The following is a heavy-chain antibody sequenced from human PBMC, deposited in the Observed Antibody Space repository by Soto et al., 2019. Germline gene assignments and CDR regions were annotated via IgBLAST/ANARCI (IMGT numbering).Heavy chain of an antibody. CDR2: IIPIFGTA. J-gene: IGHJ6*02. Sequence: QVQLVQSGAEVKKPGSSVKVSCKASGGTFSSYAISWVRQAPGQGLEWMGGIIPIFGTANYAEKFQGRVTITAYESTRTAYMELSSLRSEDTAVYYCASGGDCTNGVCYTPYYYYGMDVWGQGTTVTVSS. CDR1: GGTFSSYA. CDR3: ASGGDCTNGVCYTPYYYYGMDV. V-gene: IGHV1-69*01. D-gene: IGHD2-8*01.